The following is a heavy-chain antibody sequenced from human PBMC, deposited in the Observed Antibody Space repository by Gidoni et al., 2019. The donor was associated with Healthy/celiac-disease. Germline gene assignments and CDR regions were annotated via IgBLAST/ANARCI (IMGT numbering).Heavy chain of an antibody. D-gene: IGHD3-10*01. CDR2: ISYDGSNK. CDR3: ARAGRRYGSGSYFSYYYGMDV. V-gene: IGHV3-30-3*01. J-gene: IGHJ6*02. CDR1: VFTFSSYA. Sequence: QVQLVESGGGVVQPGRSLRLSCAASVFTFSSYAMHWVRQAPGKGLEWVAVISYDGSNKYYADSVKGRFTISRDNSKNTLYLQMNSLRAEDTAVYYCARAGRRYGSGSYFSYYYGMDVWGQGTTVTVSS.